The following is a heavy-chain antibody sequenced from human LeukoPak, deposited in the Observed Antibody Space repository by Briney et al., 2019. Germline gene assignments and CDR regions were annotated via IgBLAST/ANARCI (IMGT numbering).Heavy chain of an antibody. J-gene: IGHJ5*02. CDR2: INHSGST. CDR1: GGSFSGYY. Sequence: SETLSLTCAVYGGSFSGYYWSWIRQPPGKGLEWIGEINHSGSTNYNPSLKSRVTISVDTSKNQFSLKLSSVTAADTAVYYCARAPRRPGGNWFDPWGQGTLVTVSS. V-gene: IGHV4-34*01. CDR3: ARAPRRPGGNWFDP.